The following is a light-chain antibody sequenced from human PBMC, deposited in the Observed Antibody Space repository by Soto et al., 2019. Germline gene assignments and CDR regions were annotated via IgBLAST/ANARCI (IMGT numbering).Light chain of an antibody. CDR3: MQGTHWPLT. CDR2: EVS. Sequence: EVVLTQSPLSLPVTIGQPATVCCRSSQSLLFFNGITYLTWFHQRPGQPPRRLISEVSNRASGDPDRFSGSGSGTDFTLKISRVEAEDVGLFYCMQGTHWPLTFGGVTRVEIK. V-gene: IGKV2-30*01. J-gene: IGKJ4*01. CDR1: QSLLFFNGITY.